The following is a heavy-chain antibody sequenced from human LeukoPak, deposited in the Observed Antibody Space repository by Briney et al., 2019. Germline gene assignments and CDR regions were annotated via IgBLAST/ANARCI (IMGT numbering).Heavy chain of an antibody. V-gene: IGHV3-23*01. CDR2: ISGSGGSA. CDR1: GFTFSNHS. CDR3: AKGRALEVVAAFNY. D-gene: IGHD2-15*01. J-gene: IGHJ4*02. Sequence: GGSLRLSCAGSGFTFSNHSMSWVRQAPGKGLEWLSSISGSGGSAYYADSVKGRFTISRDNSKNTLYLQMNSLRADDTAIYYCAKGRALEVVAAFNYWGQGTVVTASS.